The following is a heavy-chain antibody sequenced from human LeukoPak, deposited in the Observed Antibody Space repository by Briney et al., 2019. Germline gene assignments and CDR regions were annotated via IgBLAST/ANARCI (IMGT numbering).Heavy chain of an antibody. J-gene: IGHJ6*02. V-gene: IGHV3-23*01. Sequence: PGGSLRLSCAASGFTFSSYAMSWVRQAPGKGLEWVSAISGSGGSTYYADSVKGRFTISRDNSKNTLYLQMNSLRAEDTAVYYCARGGDYYYYGMDVWGQGTTVTVSS. CDR3: ARGGDYYYYGMDV. D-gene: IGHD6-25*01. CDR1: GFTFSSYA. CDR2: ISGSGGST.